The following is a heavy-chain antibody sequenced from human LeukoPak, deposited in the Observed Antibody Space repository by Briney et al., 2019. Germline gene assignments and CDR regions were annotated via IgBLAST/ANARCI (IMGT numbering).Heavy chain of an antibody. CDR1: GFTFSSYA. D-gene: IGHD6-19*01. V-gene: IGHV3-23*01. J-gene: IGHJ4*02. CDR2: ISGSGVTT. CDR3: VKLSSGSGSKFGFDS. Sequence: GGSLRLSCAASGFTFSSYAMSWVRQAPGKGLEWVSAISGSGVTTYYADSVRGRFTISRDNSKNILYLQMNSLRAEDTAVYYCVKLSSGSGSKFGFDSWGQGTLVTVLS.